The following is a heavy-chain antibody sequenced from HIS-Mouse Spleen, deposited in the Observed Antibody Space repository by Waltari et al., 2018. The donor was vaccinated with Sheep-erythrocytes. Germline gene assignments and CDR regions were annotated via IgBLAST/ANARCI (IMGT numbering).Heavy chain of an antibody. CDR2: ISSSSSTI. V-gene: IGHV3-48*01. CDR1: GFTFSSYS. D-gene: IGHD6-13*01. CDR3: ASSSSSWYWYFDL. Sequence: EVQLVESGGGLVQPGGSLRLSCAASGFTFSSYSMNWVRQAPGKGLEWVSYISSSSSTIYYADSVKGRFTISRDNAKNSLYLQMNSLRAEDTAVYYCASSSSSWYWYFDLWGRGTLVTVSS. J-gene: IGHJ2*01.